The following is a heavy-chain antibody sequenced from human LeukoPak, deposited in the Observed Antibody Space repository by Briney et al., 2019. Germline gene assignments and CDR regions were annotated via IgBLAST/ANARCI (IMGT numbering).Heavy chain of an antibody. Sequence: GGSLRLSCAASGFTFSSYWMSWVRQAPGKGLEWVANINQDGSEKYYVDSVKGRFSISRDNAKNSLYLQMNSLRAEDTAVYYCAKGSIITMIVVVIPYFDYWGQGTLVTVSS. D-gene: IGHD3-22*01. CDR1: GFTFSSYW. V-gene: IGHV3-7*03. CDR3: AKGSIITMIVVVIPYFDY. J-gene: IGHJ4*02. CDR2: INQDGSEK.